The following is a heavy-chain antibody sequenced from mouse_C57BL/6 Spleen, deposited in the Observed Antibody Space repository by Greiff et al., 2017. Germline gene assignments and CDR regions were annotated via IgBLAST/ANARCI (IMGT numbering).Heavy chain of an antibody. V-gene: IGHV1-80*01. J-gene: IGHJ4*01. CDR1: GYAFSSYW. Sequence: QVQLQQSGAELVKPGASVKISCKASGYAFSSYWMNWVKQRPGKGLEWIGQIYPGDGDTNYNGKFKGKATLTADKSSSTAYMQLSSLTSEDSAVYFCARTAYYSNYYAMDYWGQGTLVTVSS. CDR3: ARTAYYSNYYAMDY. CDR2: IYPGDGDT. D-gene: IGHD2-5*01.